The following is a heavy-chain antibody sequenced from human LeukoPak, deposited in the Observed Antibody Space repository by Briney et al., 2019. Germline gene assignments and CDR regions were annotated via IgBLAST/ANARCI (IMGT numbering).Heavy chain of an antibody. CDR1: GYILNDYR. J-gene: IGHJ6*03. D-gene: IGHD3-3*01. CDR2: INPDSGDI. Sequence: ASVKVSCKASGYILNDYRIHWVRQAPGQGLEWMGWINPDSGDIHSAQKFQGRVTMTRDTSTSTAYMELSRLGYDDTAVYYCARAITIRGMDVWGKGSLVTVSS. V-gene: IGHV1-2*02. CDR3: ARAITIRGMDV.